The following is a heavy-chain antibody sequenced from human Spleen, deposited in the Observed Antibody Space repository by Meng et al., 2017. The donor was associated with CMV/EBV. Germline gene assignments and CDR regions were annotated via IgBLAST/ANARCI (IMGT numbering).Heavy chain of an antibody. CDR3: AREDSYGMGLDALDI. CDR2: IFYGGST. V-gene: IGHV4-59*01. J-gene: IGHJ3*02. CDR1: GGSISNYY. D-gene: IGHD5-18*01. Sequence: SETLSLTCTVSGGSISNYYWNWIRQPPGKGLEWIGYIFYGGSTNYNPSLKSRVTISVDPSKNQCSLRLSSVTAADTAVYYCAREDSYGMGLDALDIWGQGTMVTVSS.